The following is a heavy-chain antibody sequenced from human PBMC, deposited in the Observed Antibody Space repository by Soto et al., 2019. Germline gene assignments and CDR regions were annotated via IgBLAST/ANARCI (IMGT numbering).Heavy chain of an antibody. V-gene: IGHV1-18*01. CDR2: ISAYNGNT. J-gene: IGHJ6*03. Sequence: QVQLVQSGAEVKKPGASVKVSCKASGYTFTSYGISWVRQAPGQGLEWMGWISAYNGNTNYAQKIQGRVTMTTDTSTSTAYMELRSLRSDDTAVYYCARDPFRSGYYGHYYYYYYMDVWGKGTTVTVSS. D-gene: IGHD3-3*01. CDR1: GYTFTSYG. CDR3: ARDPFRSGYYGHYYYYYYMDV.